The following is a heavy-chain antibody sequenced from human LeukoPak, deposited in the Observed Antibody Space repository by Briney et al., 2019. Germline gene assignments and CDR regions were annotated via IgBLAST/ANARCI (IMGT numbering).Heavy chain of an antibody. D-gene: IGHD6-13*01. CDR1: GFTFSSYG. J-gene: IGHJ4*02. CDR3: AKDLKYSSSWYVRGFDY. Sequence: PGRSLRLSCAASGFTFSSYGMHWVRQAPGKGLEWVADIWYDGSNKYYADSVKGRFTISRDNSKNTLYLQMNSLRAEDTAVYYCAKDLKYSSSWYVRGFDYWGQGTLVTVSS. V-gene: IGHV3-33*06. CDR2: IWYDGSNK.